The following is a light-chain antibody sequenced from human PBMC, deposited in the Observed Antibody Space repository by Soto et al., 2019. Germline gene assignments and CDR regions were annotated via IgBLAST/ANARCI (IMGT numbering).Light chain of an antibody. CDR2: KVS. CDR1: QSLVYSDGNTY. CDR3: MQGTHWPPIT. J-gene: IGKJ5*01. V-gene: IGKV2-30*01. Sequence: DVVMTQSPLSLPVTLGQPASISCRSSQSLVYSDGNTYLNWFQQRPGQSPRRLIYKVSNRDSGVPDRVSGSGSGTDFTLKISGVEAEDVGVYYCMQGTHWPPITFGQGTRLEIK.